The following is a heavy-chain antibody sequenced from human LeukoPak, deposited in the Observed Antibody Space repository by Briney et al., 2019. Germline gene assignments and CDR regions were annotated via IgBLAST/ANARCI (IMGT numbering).Heavy chain of an antibody. D-gene: IGHD6-19*01. CDR3: ARALRIAVAGTDY. Sequence: GGSLRLSCAASGFTFSSYWMSWVRQAPGKELEWVANIKQDGSEKYYVDSVKGRFTISRDNAKNSLYLQMNSLRAEDTAVYYCARALRIAVAGTDYWGQGTLVTVSS. CDR2: IKQDGSEK. J-gene: IGHJ4*02. V-gene: IGHV3-7*01. CDR1: GFTFSSYW.